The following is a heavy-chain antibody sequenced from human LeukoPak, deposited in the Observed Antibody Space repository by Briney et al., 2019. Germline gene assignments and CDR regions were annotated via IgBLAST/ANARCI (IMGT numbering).Heavy chain of an antibody. D-gene: IGHD4-17*01. CDR1: GFTFSSYA. Sequence: GGSLRLSCAASGFTFSSYAMSWVRQAPGKGLEWVSAISGSGGTTYYANSVKGRFTFSGDNSKNTLYLQMNSLRAEDTAIYYCARMIRDYGDSNWFDPWGQGTLVTVSS. CDR2: ISGSGGTT. J-gene: IGHJ5*02. V-gene: IGHV3-23*01. CDR3: ARMIRDYGDSNWFDP.